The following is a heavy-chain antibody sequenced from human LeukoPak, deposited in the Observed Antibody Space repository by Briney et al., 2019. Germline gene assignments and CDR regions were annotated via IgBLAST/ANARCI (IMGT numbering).Heavy chain of an antibody. CDR3: ARDKTSIAEDYYYYHYYMDV. D-gene: IGHD6-13*01. CDR1: GGSISSGSYY. Sequence: SETLSLTCTVSGGSISSGSYYWSWIRQPAGKGLEWIGRIYTSGSTNYNPSLKSRVTISVDTSKNQFSLKLSSVTAADTAVYYCARDKTSIAEDYYYYHYYMDVWGKGTTVTISS. V-gene: IGHV4-61*02. J-gene: IGHJ6*03. CDR2: IYTSGST.